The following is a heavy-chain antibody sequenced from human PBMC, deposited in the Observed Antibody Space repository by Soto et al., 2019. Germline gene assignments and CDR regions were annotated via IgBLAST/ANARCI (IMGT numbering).Heavy chain of an antibody. CDR1: GGTFSSYA. J-gene: IGHJ4*02. D-gene: IGHD3-16*01. CDR2: INPDNGVP. Sequence: ASVKVSCKASGGTFSSYAISWVRQAPGQGLEWMGWINPDNGVPNYAQKFQGRATLSRDTSINTAYMELSRLTSDDTAMYYCARTDYLFSTLTYYFDYWGQGTLVTVSS. CDR3: ARTDYLFSTLTYYFDY. V-gene: IGHV1-2*02.